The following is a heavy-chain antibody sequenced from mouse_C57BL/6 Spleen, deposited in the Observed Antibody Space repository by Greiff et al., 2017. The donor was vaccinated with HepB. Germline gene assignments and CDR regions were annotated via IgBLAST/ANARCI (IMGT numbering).Heavy chain of an antibody. CDR1: GYTFTSYG. J-gene: IGHJ4*01. V-gene: IGHV1-81*01. CDR3: GSTIVTHYYAMDY. Sequence: VQLQQSGAELARPGASVKLSCKASGYTFTSYGISWVKQRTGQGLEWIGEIYPRSGNTYYNEKFKGKATLTADKSSSTAYMELRSLTSEDSAFYFCGSTIVTHYYAMDYWGQRTSVTVSS. D-gene: IGHD2-5*01. CDR2: IYPRSGNT.